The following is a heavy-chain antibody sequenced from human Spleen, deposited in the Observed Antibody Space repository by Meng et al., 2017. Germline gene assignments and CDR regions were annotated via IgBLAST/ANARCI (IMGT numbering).Heavy chain of an antibody. Sequence: GESLKISCAASRFTFSRYWMSWVRQAPGKGLKWVANIKEDGSEKNYVDSVKGRFTISRDNAKNSLFLQMSSLRAEDTAVYYCAREIIGAASAFDIWGQGTLVTVSS. CDR2: IKEDGSEK. CDR1: RFTFSRYW. V-gene: IGHV3-7*01. J-gene: IGHJ3*02. D-gene: IGHD2/OR15-2a*01. CDR3: AREIIGAASAFDI.